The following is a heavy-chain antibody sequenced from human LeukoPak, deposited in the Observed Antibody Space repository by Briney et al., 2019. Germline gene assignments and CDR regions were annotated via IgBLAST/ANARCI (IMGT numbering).Heavy chain of an antibody. D-gene: IGHD4-17*01. CDR2: IMPLFGTA. CDR3: ARDVHGDYGSGWFDP. CDR1: GGTFNNSA. V-gene: IGHV1-69*05. J-gene: IGHJ5*02. Sequence: SVKVSCKTSGGTFNNSAISWVRQAPGQGLEWLGGIMPLFGTAGYAQKFQGRVTITKDESTRTVYLELASLTSDDTAVYYCARDVHGDYGSGWFDPWGQGTLVSVSS.